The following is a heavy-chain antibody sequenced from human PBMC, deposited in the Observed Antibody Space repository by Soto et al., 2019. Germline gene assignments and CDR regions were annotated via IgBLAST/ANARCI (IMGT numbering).Heavy chain of an antibody. V-gene: IGHV4-61*01. Sequence: VQLQESGPGLVRPSETLSLTCTVSGGSVSSGYYWNWIRQPPGKGLEWIAYIYYSGSTNYNPSLKSRVTISVDTSKNQFSLKLRSVTAADTAVYYCARDRMGSSPPRAWGQGTLVTVSS. CDR2: IYYSGST. J-gene: IGHJ5*02. CDR3: ARDRMGSSPPRA. CDR1: GGSVSSGYY. D-gene: IGHD6-6*01.